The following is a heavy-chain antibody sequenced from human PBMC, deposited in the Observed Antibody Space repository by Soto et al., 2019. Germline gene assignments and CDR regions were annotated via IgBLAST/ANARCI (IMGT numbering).Heavy chain of an antibody. J-gene: IGHJ6*02. Sequence: GGSLRLSCAASGFTFSSYGMHWVRQAPGKGLEWVAVISHDGSNKYYADSVKGRFTISRDSPKNTLYLEMNSLRPEDTAVYYCAKGEYYYGSGSPYYGMDVWGQGTTVTVSS. D-gene: IGHD3-10*01. V-gene: IGHV3-30*18. CDR2: ISHDGSNK. CDR1: GFTFSSYG. CDR3: AKGEYYYGSGSPYYGMDV.